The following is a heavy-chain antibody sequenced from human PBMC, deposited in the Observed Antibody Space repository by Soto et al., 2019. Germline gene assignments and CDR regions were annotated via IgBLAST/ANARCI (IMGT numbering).Heavy chain of an antibody. CDR3: AKGRGGNNRYSFDY. J-gene: IGHJ4*02. V-gene: IGHV3-23*01. Sequence: EVQLLESGGGVVQPGGSLRLSCAASGFTFSSYAMTWVRQAPGKGLEWVSTITSDGGNTYYVDSVKGRFTISRDNSKNTLYLQMNSLRAEDTAIYYCAKGRGGNNRYSFDYWGQGTLVTVSS. CDR1: GFTFSSYA. D-gene: IGHD3-10*01. CDR2: ITSDGGNT.